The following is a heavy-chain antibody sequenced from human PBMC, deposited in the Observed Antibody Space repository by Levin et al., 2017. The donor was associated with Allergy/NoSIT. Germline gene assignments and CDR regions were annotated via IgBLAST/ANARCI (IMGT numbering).Heavy chain of an antibody. CDR1: GGSISSYY. J-gene: IGHJ4*02. V-gene: IGHV4-59*01. CDR3: AGDEPDSSGYYY. CDR2: IYYSGST. D-gene: IGHD3-22*01. Sequence: SQTLSLTCTVSGGSISSYYWSWIRQPPGKGLEWIGYIYYSGSTNYNPSLKSRVTISVDTSKNQFSLKLSSVTAADTAVYYCAGDEPDSSGYYYWGQGTLVTVSS.